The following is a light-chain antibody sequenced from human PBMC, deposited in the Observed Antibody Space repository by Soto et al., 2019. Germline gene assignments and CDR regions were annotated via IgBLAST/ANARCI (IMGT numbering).Light chain of an antibody. Sequence: EIVLTQSPATLSLSPGERAALSCRASQSVSSYLAWYQQKPGQAPRLLIYDASNRATGIPARFSGSGSGTDFTLTISSLEPEDFAVYYCQLRSNWAWTFGQGTKVEI. CDR3: QLRSNWAWT. V-gene: IGKV3-11*01. CDR1: QSVSSY. J-gene: IGKJ1*01. CDR2: DAS.